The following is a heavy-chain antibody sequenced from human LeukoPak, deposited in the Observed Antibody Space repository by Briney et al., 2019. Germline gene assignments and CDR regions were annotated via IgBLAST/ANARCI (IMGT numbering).Heavy chain of an antibody. CDR3: ARDLGYYRADY. CDR1: GFTFSIYS. Sequence: GGSLRLTCAASGFTFSIYSMSWVRHAPGKGLEWVANIKGDGSDNHYVVSVRGAFTISRDNAKNSLYLQMNSLRAEDTAVYYCARDLGYYRADYWGQGTLVTVSS. V-gene: IGHV3-7*04. CDR2: IKGDGSDN. D-gene: IGHD1-26*01. J-gene: IGHJ4*02.